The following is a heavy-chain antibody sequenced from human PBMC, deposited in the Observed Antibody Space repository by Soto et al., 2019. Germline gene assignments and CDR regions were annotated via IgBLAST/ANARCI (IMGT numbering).Heavy chain of an antibody. D-gene: IGHD3-22*01. CDR2: IYYSGST. Sequence: SETLSLTCTVSGGSVSSGSYYWSWIRQPPGKGLEWIGYIYYSGSTNYNPSLKSRVTISVDTSKNQFSLKLSSVTAADTAVYYCARHPSRRYYDSSGYYYPLVYGMDVWGQGTTVTVSS. V-gene: IGHV4-61*01. J-gene: IGHJ6*02. CDR1: GGSVSSGSYY. CDR3: ARHPSRRYYDSSGYYYPLVYGMDV.